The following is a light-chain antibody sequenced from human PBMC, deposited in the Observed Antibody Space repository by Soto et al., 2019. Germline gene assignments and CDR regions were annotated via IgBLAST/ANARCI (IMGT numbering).Light chain of an antibody. Sequence: DIQMTQSPTSLSASIGDRVTITCRASQAINNYLAWYQQRPGKAPKLLIYAASSLQSGVPFRFRGSGSGTDFTLTISSLQPEDVATYYCQKYDSAPPTFGQGTKVEV. V-gene: IGKV1-27*01. CDR3: QKYDSAPPT. J-gene: IGKJ1*01. CDR2: AAS. CDR1: QAINNY.